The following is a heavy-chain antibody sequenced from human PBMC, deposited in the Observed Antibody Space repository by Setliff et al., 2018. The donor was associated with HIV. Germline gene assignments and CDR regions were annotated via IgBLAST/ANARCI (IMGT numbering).Heavy chain of an antibody. CDR3: ARPRRVRSRAWYWFDI. CDR1: GYSINSGFS. D-gene: IGHD6-19*01. J-gene: IGHJ5*02. V-gene: IGHV4-38-2*01. CDR2: IYQSGSI. Sequence: TLSLTCATSGYSINSGFSRAWIRQPPGQGPQWIGSIYQSGSIYYNPSLQSRVTISVDSSKNQFSLNLFSVTAADTAVYYCARPRRVRSRAWYWFDIWGQGTLVTVSS.